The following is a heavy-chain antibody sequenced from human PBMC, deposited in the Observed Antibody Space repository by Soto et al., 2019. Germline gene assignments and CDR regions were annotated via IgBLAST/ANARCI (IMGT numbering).Heavy chain of an antibody. D-gene: IGHD2-8*01. Sequence: GGSLRLSCAASGFTFSSYAMSWVRQAPGKGLEWVSAISGSGGSTYYADSVKGRFTISRDNSKNTLYLQMNSLRAEDTAVYYCAKDGILYHPAPYYFDYWGQGTLVTVSS. V-gene: IGHV3-23*01. CDR1: GFTFSSYA. CDR2: ISGSGGST. CDR3: AKDGILYHPAPYYFDY. J-gene: IGHJ4*02.